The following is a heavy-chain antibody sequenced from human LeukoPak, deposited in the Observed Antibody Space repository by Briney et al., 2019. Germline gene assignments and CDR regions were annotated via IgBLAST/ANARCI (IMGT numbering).Heavy chain of an antibody. J-gene: IGHJ3*02. CDR3: AREDSFWAFDI. Sequence: PGRSLRLSCAASGFTFSSYAMHWVRQAPGKGLEWEAVISYDGSNKYYADSVKGRFTISRDNSKNTLYLQMNSLRAEDTAVYYCAREDSFWAFDIWGQGTMVTVSS. CDR2: ISYDGSNK. V-gene: IGHV3-30*04. D-gene: IGHD2-15*01. CDR1: GFTFSSYA.